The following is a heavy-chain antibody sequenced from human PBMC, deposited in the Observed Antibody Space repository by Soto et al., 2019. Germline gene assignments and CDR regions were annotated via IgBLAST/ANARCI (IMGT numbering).Heavy chain of an antibody. CDR3: ARETSQNVYSHYGMDV. CDR1: GGSFSGFY. J-gene: IGHJ6*02. Sequence: QVQLEQWGAGLLKPSETLSLTCAIYGGSFSGFYWSWTRQPPGKGLEWIGEINDSGTTNYHPSLKSRVTISADTSKNQFPLRLTSVTAADTAVYYCARETSQNVYSHYGMDVWGQGTTVTVSS. V-gene: IGHV4-34*02. CDR2: INDSGTT.